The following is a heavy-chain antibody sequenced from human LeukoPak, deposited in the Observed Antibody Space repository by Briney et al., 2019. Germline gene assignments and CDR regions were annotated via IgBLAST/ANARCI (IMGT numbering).Heavy chain of an antibody. D-gene: IGHD6-13*01. CDR3: ARVGGAAAHPPYYGMDV. CDR1: GYTFTGYY. V-gene: IGHV1-2*04. Sequence: ASVKVSCKASGYTFTGYYMHWVRQAPGQGLEWMGWINPNSGGTNYAQKFQGWVTMTRDTSISTAYMELSRLRSDDTAVYYCARVGGAAAHPPYYGMDVWGQGTTVTVSS. J-gene: IGHJ6*02. CDR2: INPNSGGT.